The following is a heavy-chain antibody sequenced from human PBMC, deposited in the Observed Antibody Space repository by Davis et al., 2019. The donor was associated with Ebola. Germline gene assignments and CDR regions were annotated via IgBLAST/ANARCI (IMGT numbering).Heavy chain of an antibody. Sequence: SVKVSCKASGGTFSSYAISWVRQAPGQGLEWMGGIIPIFGTANYAQKFQGRVTITADESTSTAYMELSSLRSEDTAVYYCARDVGAAGTSWFDPWGQGTLVTVSS. V-gene: IGHV1-69*13. D-gene: IGHD6-13*01. J-gene: IGHJ5*02. CDR2: IIPIFGTA. CDR3: ARDVGAAGTSWFDP. CDR1: GGTFSSYA.